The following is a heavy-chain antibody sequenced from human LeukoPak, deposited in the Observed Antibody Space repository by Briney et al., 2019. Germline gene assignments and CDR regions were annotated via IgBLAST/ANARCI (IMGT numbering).Heavy chain of an antibody. CDR2: INPSGGST. D-gene: IGHD2-8*02. J-gene: IGHJ6*03. CDR1: GYTFTGYY. CDR3: ARDTDLTDYYYYMDV. Sequence: ASVKVSCKASGYTFTGYYMHWVRQAPGQGLEWMGWINPSGGSTSYAQKFQGRVTMTRDTSTSTVYMELSSLRSEDTAVYYCARDTDLTDYYYYMDVWGKGTTVTISS. V-gene: IGHV1-46*01.